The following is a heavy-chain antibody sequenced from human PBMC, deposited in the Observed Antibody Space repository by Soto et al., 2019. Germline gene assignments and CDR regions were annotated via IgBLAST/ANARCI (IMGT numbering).Heavy chain of an antibody. J-gene: IGHJ6*02. D-gene: IGHD4-17*01. V-gene: IGHV3-23*01. Sequence: EVQLLESGGGLVQPGGSLRLSCAASGLTFSSHAMSWVRQAPGKGLQWVSAISGSGGVTYYADSVKGRFTISRDNSKNTLYLQMNSLRAEDTAVYYCAQNIPVTTPHYGMDVWGQGTTVTVSS. CDR2: ISGSGGVT. CDR1: GLTFSSHA. CDR3: AQNIPVTTPHYGMDV.